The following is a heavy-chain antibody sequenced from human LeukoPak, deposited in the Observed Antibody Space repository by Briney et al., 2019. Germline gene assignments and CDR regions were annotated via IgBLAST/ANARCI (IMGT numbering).Heavy chain of an antibody. CDR3: ARERTLTSCYDY. CDR2: INPNSGGT. Sequence: GASVKVSCKASGYTFTGYYMHWVRQGPGQGLEWMGWINPNSGGTNYAQKFQGRVTMTRDTSISTAYMELSRLRSDDTAVYYCARERTLTSCYDYWGQGTLVTVSS. V-gene: IGHV1-2*02. D-gene: IGHD2-15*01. CDR1: GYTFTGYY. J-gene: IGHJ4*02.